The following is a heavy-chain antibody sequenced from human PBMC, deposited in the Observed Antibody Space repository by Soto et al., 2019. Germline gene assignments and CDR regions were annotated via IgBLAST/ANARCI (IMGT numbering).Heavy chain of an antibody. CDR2: IIPIFGTA. J-gene: IGHJ5*02. CDR3: ARGFTAAANWFDP. V-gene: IGHV1-69*13. D-gene: IGHD6-13*01. Sequence: SVKVSCKASGGTFSSYAISWVRQAPGQGLEWMGGIIPIFGTANYAQKFQGRVTITADESTSTAYMELSSLRSEDTAVYYCARGFTAAANWFDPWGQGTLVTVSS. CDR1: GGTFSSYA.